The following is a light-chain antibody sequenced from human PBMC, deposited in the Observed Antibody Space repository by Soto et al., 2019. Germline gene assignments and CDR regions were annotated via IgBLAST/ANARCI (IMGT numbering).Light chain of an antibody. Sequence: DIQMTQSPSTLSASVGDRVIITCRASQSISSWLAWYQQKPGKAPKLLIYKASSLESGVPSRFSGSGSGTEFTLNISSLQPDDFATYYCQQYNSYSRTFGQGTKVEIK. J-gene: IGKJ1*01. CDR1: QSISSW. CDR3: QQYNSYSRT. V-gene: IGKV1-5*03. CDR2: KAS.